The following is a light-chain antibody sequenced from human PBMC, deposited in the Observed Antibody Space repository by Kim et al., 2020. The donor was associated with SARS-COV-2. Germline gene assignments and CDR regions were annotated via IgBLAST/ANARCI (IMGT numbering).Light chain of an antibody. J-gene: IGKJ4*01. CDR2: DAS. CDR3: QQFNTYPLT. V-gene: IGKV1-13*02. Sequence: AIQLTQSPSSLSASAGDRVTINCRASQGISSALAWYQLKPGKAPKFLIYDASSLESGVPSRFSGRGSGTDFTLTISSLQPGDFATSYCQQFNTYPLTFGGGTKV. CDR1: QGISSA.